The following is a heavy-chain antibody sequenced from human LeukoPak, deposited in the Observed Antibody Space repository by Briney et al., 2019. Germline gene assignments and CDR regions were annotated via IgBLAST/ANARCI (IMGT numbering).Heavy chain of an antibody. CDR3: ATDLAGLFDY. V-gene: IGHV3-74*01. CDR1: GFTFSSSW. Sequence: PGGSLRLSCAASGFTFSSSWMHWVRQAPGEGLVWVSRTNPDGTTTSYAHSVKGRFTISRDNARNTLFLQMNSLRVDDTAVYYCATDLAGLFDYWGRGTLVSVSS. J-gene: IGHJ4*02. CDR2: TNPDGTTT.